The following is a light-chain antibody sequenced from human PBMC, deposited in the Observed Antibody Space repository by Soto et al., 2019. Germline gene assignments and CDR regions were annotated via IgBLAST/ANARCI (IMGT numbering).Light chain of an antibody. CDR1: QSVSNS. CDR3: QQRTNWPLT. J-gene: IGKJ4*01. Sequence: EIVLTQSPATLSLSPGERATLCCWASQSVSNSLAWYQQRPGQSPRLLIYDVSTRATGIPARFGGSGSGTDFTLTISSLETEDFAVYYCQQRTNWPLTFGGGTKVDIK. V-gene: IGKV3-11*01. CDR2: DVS.